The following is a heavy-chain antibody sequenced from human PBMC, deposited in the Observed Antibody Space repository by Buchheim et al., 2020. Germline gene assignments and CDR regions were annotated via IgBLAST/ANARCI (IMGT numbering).Heavy chain of an antibody. CDR3: AREHYYDSSGVGYYYYMDV. CDR2: MNPNRGNT. Sequence: QVQLVQSGAEVKKPGASVKVSCKASGYTFTSYDINWVRQATGQGLEWMGWMNPNRGNTGYAQKFQGRVTMTRNTSISTAYMELSSLRSEDTAVYYCAREHYYDSSGVGYYYYMDVWGKGTT. V-gene: IGHV1-8*01. D-gene: IGHD3-22*01. CDR1: GYTFTSYD. J-gene: IGHJ6*03.